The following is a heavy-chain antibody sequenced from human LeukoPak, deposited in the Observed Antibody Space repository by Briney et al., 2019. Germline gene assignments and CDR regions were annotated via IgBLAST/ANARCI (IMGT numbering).Heavy chain of an antibody. J-gene: IGHJ3*02. CDR2: INHSGST. Sequence: PSETLSLTCTVSGGSISSYYWSWIRQPPGKGLEWIGEINHSGSTNYNPSLKSRVTISVDTSKNQFSLKLSSVTAADTAVYYCALAVAGTRDAFDIWGQGTMVTVSS. CDR3: ALAVAGTRDAFDI. V-gene: IGHV4-34*01. D-gene: IGHD6-19*01. CDR1: GGSISSYY.